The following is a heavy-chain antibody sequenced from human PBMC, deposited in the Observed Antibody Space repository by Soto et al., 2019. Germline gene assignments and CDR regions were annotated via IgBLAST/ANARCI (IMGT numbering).Heavy chain of an antibody. V-gene: IGHV3-21*01. J-gene: IGHJ6*02. D-gene: IGHD3-10*01. CDR2: ISSSSSYI. Sequence: EVQLVESGGGLVKPGGSLRLSCAASGFTFSSYSMNWVRQAPGKGLEWVSSISSSSSYIYYADSVKGRFTISRDNAKNSLYLQMNGLRAEDTAVYYCAREGVQHGSGPYYYYGIDVWGQGTTVTVSS. CDR3: AREGVQHGSGPYYYYGIDV. CDR1: GFTFSSYS.